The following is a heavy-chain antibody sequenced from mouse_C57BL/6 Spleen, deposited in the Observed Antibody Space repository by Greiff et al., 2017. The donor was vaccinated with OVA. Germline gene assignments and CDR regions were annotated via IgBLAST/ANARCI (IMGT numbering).Heavy chain of an antibody. J-gene: IGHJ4*01. CDR2: IDPSDSYT. Sequence: QVQLQQPGAELVMPGASVKLSCKASGYTFTSYWMHWVKQRPGQGLEWIGEIDPSDSYTNYNQKFKGKSTLTVDKSSSTAYMQLSSLTSEDSAVYYCARWGDYDDLRAMDYWGQGTSVTVSS. CDR1: GYTFTSYW. CDR3: ARWGDYDDLRAMDY. D-gene: IGHD2-4*01. V-gene: IGHV1-69*01.